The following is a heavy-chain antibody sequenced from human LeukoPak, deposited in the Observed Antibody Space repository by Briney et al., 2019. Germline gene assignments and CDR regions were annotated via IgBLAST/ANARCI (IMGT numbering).Heavy chain of an antibody. CDR2: ISSSSSYI. CDR3: ARGYYDILTGLEGYGYYYMDV. J-gene: IGHJ6*03. D-gene: IGHD3-9*01. Sequence: GGSLRLSCAASGFTFSSYSMNWVRQAPGKGLEWVSSISSSSSYIYYADSVKGRFTISRDNAKNSLYLQMNSLRAEDTAVYYCARGYYDILTGLEGYGYYYMDVWGKGTTVTVSS. CDR1: GFTFSSYS. V-gene: IGHV3-21*01.